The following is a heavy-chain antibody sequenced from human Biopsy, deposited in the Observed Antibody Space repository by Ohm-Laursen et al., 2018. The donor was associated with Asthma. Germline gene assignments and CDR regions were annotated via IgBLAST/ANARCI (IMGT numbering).Heavy chain of an antibody. J-gene: IGHJ4*02. CDR2: IYYIGGT. CDR3: ARRGGVRRYFDY. D-gene: IGHD3-16*01. V-gene: IGHV4-30-4*01. CDR1: GGSISSGAYY. Sequence: TLSLSCTVSGGSISSGAYYRSCVRKPPGKGLEWIGDIYYIGGTYYNPSLKSRVAISLNPSKNQFSLKLSSVTAADTAVYFCARRGGVRRYFDYWGQGTLGTVSS.